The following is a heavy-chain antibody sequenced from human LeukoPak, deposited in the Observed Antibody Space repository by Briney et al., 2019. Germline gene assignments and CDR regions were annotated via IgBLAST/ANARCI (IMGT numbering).Heavy chain of an antibody. Sequence: RASVTVSCKASGYTFTSYDVSWVRQASGQGLEWVGWMNPNSGNTGYAQNFQGRVTMTRDTSISTAYMELTSLRFEDTAIYYCARGITSDYWGQGILITVSS. CDR1: GYTFTSYD. CDR3: ARGITSDY. CDR2: MNPNSGNT. J-gene: IGHJ4*02. V-gene: IGHV1-8*01.